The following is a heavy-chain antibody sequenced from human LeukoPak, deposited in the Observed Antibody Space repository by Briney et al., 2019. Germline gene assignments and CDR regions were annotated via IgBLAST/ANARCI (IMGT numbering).Heavy chain of an antibody. J-gene: IGHJ4*02. Sequence: SETLSLTCTVFGSSINSVYSWGWIRQPPGKGLEWIGSIYHNGNTYYNSSLKSRVTISVHTSENQFSLKLNSVTAADTAVYYCASYKTYYDSSGHPLDYWGQGTLVTVSS. V-gene: IGHV4-38-2*02. CDR2: IYHNGNT. D-gene: IGHD3-22*01. CDR3: ASYKTYYDSSGHPLDY. CDR1: GSSINSVYS.